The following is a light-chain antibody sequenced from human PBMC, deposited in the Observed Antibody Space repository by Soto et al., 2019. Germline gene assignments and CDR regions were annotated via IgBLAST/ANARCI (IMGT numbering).Light chain of an antibody. V-gene: IGLV1-44*01. J-gene: IGLJ3*02. CDR2: TNN. Sequence: QSVLTQPPSASGAPGQRVTISCSGSNSNIGSHVVNWYQQVPGTAPKLLIYTNNQRPSGVPDRFSDSKSGTSASLAISGLQSEDEADYYCAAWDGSLQSGVVGGGTKLTVL. CDR3: AAWDGSLQSGV. CDR1: NSNIGSHV.